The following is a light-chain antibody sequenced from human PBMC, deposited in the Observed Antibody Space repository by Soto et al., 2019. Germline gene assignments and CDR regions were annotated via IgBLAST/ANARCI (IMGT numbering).Light chain of an antibody. J-gene: IGKJ1*01. CDR2: DTS. CDR3: QQYNNWPPWT. CDR1: QTVAGNY. Sequence: EIVLTQSPGTLSLSPGERATLSCRASQTVAGNYLAWHQQKPGQAPRLLIYDTSNRATGIPDRFSGSGSGTDFTLTISRLEPEDFAVYYCQQYNNWPPWTFGQGTKVDIK. V-gene: IGKV3-20*01.